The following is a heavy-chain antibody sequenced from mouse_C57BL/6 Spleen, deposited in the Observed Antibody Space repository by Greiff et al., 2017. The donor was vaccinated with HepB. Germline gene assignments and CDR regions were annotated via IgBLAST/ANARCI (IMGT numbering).Heavy chain of an antibody. CDR1: GFTFSDYG. CDR3: ARERYYAMAY. CDR2: ISSGSSTI. Sequence: EVKLMESGGGLVKPGGSLKLSCAASGFTFSDYGMHWVRQAPEKGLEWVAYISSGSSTIYYADTVKGRFTISRDKAKNTLFLQMTSLRSEDTAMYYCARERYYAMAYWGQGTSVTVSS. V-gene: IGHV5-17*01. J-gene: IGHJ4*01.